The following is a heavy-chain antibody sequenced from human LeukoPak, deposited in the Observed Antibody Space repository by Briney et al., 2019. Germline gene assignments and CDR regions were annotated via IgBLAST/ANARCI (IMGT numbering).Heavy chain of an antibody. CDR3: ARGGYSGYVGRFDFDY. J-gene: IGHJ4*02. CDR1: GGSFSGYY. V-gene: IGHV4-34*01. Sequence: SETLSLTCAVYGGSFSGYYWSWIRQPPGKGLEWIGEINHSGSTNYNPSLKSRVTISVDTSKNQFSLKLSSVTAADTAMYYCARGGYSGYVGRFDFDYWGQGILVTVSS. CDR2: INHSGST. D-gene: IGHD5-12*01.